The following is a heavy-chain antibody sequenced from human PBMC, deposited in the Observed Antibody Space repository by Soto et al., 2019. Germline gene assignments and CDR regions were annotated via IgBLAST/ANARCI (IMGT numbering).Heavy chain of an antibody. D-gene: IGHD4-17*01. J-gene: IGHJ4*02. V-gene: IGHV1-69*12. Sequence: QVQLVQSGAEVKKPGSSVKVSCKASGGTFSSYAISWVRQAPGQGLEWMGGIIPIFGTANYAQKFQGRVTITADESTITAYMELSSLRSEDTAVYYCARDAVPGYGDYHLDYWGQGTLVTFSS. CDR2: IIPIFGTA. CDR3: ARDAVPGYGDYHLDY. CDR1: GGTFSSYA.